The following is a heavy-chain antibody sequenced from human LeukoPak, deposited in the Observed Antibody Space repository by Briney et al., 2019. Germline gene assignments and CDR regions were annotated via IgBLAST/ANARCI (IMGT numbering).Heavy chain of an antibody. D-gene: IGHD5-12*01. Sequence: GGSLRLSCAASGFTFSSYGMSWVRQAPGKGLEWVSALSDGGRSTYYADSVKGRFTISRDNSKNTLYLQMNSLRGEDTAVYYCARGVDIVATWVFDYWGQGTLVTVSS. CDR2: LSDGGRST. V-gene: IGHV3-23*01. J-gene: IGHJ4*02. CDR1: GFTFSSYG. CDR3: ARGVDIVATWVFDY.